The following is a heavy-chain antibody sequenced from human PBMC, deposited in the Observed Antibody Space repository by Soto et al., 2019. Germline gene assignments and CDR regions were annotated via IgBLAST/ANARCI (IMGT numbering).Heavy chain of an antibody. V-gene: IGHV3-30*18. CDR2: ISYDGSNK. Sequence: GSLRLSCAASGFTFSSYGMHWVRQAPGKGLEWVAVISYDGSNKYYADSVKGRFTISRDNSKNTLYLQMNSLRAEDTAVYYCAKDGGYYYYYYGMDVWGQGTTVTVSS. CDR1: GFTFSSYG. CDR3: AKDGGYYYYYYGMDV. J-gene: IGHJ6*02.